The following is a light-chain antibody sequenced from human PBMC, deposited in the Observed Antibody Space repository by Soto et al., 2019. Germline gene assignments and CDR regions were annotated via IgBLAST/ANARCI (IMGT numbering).Light chain of an antibody. CDR2: DAY. J-gene: IGKJ5*01. V-gene: IGKV3-11*01. Sequence: EVLLTQSPVTLSLSPGERATLSCRASQSFRGLLAWYQQKPGQAPRLLIYDAYNRATGIPPRFSGSGSGTDFTLTISSLEPEDSAVYYCQQRHMWPITFGQGTRRES. CDR3: QQRHMWPIT. CDR1: QSFRGL.